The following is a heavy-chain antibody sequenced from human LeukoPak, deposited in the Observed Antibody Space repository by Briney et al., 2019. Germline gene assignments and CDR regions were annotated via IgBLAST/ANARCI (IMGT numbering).Heavy chain of an antibody. J-gene: IGHJ6*03. D-gene: IGHD1-26*01. Sequence: GGSLRLSRAASGFTFSSYAMHWVRQAPGKGLEWVAVISYDGSNKYYADSVKGRFTISRDNSKNTLYLQMNSLRAEDTAVYYCARAGSYYYYYYYMDVWGKGTTVTVSS. CDR3: ARAGSYYYYYYYMDV. CDR2: ISYDGSNK. V-gene: IGHV3-30-3*01. CDR1: GFTFSSYA.